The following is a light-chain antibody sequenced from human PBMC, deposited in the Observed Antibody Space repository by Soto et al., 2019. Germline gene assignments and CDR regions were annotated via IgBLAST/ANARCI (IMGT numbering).Light chain of an antibody. V-gene: IGKV1-39*01. CDR3: HQSYSTDT. Sequence: DIQMTQSPSSLSASVGDRVTITCRAGQRITTFLNWYQQKPGKAPKLLIYAASSLQSGVPSRFSGSGSGTHFTLTISSLQPEDFATYFCHQSYSTDTFGRGTKVQI. J-gene: IGKJ2*01. CDR2: AAS. CDR1: QRITTF.